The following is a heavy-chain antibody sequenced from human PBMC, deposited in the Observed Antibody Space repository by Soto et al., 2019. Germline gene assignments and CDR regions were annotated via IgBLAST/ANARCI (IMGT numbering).Heavy chain of an antibody. CDR3: ARGGDILTGYYTLDY. CDR2: ISSSSSYT. V-gene: IGHV3-11*05. J-gene: IGHJ4*02. Sequence: GGSLRLSCAASGFTFSDYFMSWIRQAPGKGLEWVSYISSSSSYTNYADSVKGRFTISRDNAKNSLYLQMNSLRAEDTAVYYCARGGDILTGYYTLDYWGQATLVTVSS. D-gene: IGHD3-9*01. CDR1: GFTFSDYF.